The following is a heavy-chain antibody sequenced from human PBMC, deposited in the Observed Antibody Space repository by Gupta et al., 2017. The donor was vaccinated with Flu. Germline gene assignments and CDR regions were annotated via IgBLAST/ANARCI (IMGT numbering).Heavy chain of an antibody. J-gene: IGHJ5*02. Sequence: EVQLVESGGALVHPGGSLRLSCAASGFTFNKFEMNWFRQAPGKGLEWVSYISYSSGTIYYADSVKGRFTISRDNAKNSLFLQMSSLRVDDTGIYYCARVGQRLVHGGVDRWGQGTLVTVSS. V-gene: IGHV3-48*03. CDR2: ISYSSGTI. D-gene: IGHD3-10*01. CDR3: ARVGQRLVHGGVDR. CDR1: GFTFNKFE.